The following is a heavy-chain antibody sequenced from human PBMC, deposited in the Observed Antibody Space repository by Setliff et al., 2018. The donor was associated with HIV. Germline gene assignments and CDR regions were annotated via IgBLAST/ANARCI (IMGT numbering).Heavy chain of an antibody. J-gene: IGHJ6*02. CDR2: ISYDGRNK. Sequence: GGSLRLSCAASGFTFSSYAIHWVRQAPGKGLEWVAVISYDGRNKYYADSVKGRFTISRDNSKNTLYLQMNSLRVDDTAVYYCAREGDDDFGGGFYYYGMDVWGQGTTVTVSS. CDR3: AREGDDDFGGGFYYYGMDV. CDR1: GFTFSSYA. V-gene: IGHV3-30*04. D-gene: IGHD3-3*01.